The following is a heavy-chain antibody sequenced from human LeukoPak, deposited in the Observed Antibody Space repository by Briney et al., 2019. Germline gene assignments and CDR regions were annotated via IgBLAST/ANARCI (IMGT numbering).Heavy chain of an antibody. Sequence: SETLSLTCTVSDDSISDYYRGWIRQPPGKGLEWIGYFHNSGTSTYNPSLKSRVTISADTSKNQFSLKLNSLTTADTAVYYCTRGAGWLIDYWGQGSLVTVSS. CDR1: DDSISDYY. J-gene: IGHJ4*02. D-gene: IGHD3-16*01. CDR2: FHNSGTS. CDR3: TRGAGWLIDY. V-gene: IGHV4-59*01.